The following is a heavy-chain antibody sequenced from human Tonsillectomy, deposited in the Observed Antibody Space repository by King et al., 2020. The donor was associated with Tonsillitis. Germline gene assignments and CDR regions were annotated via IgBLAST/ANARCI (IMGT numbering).Heavy chain of an antibody. V-gene: IGHV4-39*01. CDR1: GGSIRSRGDY. CDR2: IYYSGNG. CDR3: ARHVILAATDDAFDI. Sequence: LQLQESGPGLVKPAETLSLSCAVSGGSIRSRGDYWGWIRQPPGKGLEWIGSIYYSGNGYYNPSLKSRVTISVDTSKNQFSLKLTSVTAADTAVYYCARHVILAATDDAFDIWGQGTMVTVSS. D-gene: IGHD2-15*01. J-gene: IGHJ3*02.